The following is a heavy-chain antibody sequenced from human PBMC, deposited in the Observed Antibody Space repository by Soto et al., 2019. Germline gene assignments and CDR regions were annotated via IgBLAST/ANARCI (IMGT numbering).Heavy chain of an antibody. J-gene: IGHJ4*02. CDR2: TIPILDVA. Sequence: QVQLVQSGAEVKKPGSSVKVSCKASGGTFSTSTFTWVRQAPGQGLEWMGRTIPILDVADYAQDFQGRVTTTAAKXTXTXXMELTSLTSKDTAVYYCARDSPVGSTYSGYDAIDSWGQGPLVTVSS. CDR1: GGTFSTST. D-gene: IGHD5-12*01. V-gene: IGHV1-69*02. CDR3: ARDSPVGSTYSGYDAIDS.